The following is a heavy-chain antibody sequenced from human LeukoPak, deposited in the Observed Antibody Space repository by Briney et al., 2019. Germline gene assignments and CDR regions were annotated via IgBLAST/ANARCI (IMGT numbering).Heavy chain of an antibody. D-gene: IGHD6-13*01. J-gene: IGHJ5*02. Sequence: PGGSLRLSCAASGFTFSSYGMHWVRQAPGKGLEWVAVIWYDGSNKYYADSVKGRFTISRDNSKNTLYLQMNSLRAEDTAVYYCARGSSSSSLNWFDPWGQGTLVTVSS. CDR2: IWYDGSNK. CDR3: ARGSSSSSLNWFDP. CDR1: GFTFSSYG. V-gene: IGHV3-33*01.